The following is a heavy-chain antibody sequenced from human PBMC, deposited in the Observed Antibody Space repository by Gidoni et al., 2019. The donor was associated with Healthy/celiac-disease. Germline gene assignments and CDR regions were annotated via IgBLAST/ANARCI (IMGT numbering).Heavy chain of an antibody. D-gene: IGHD6-19*01. V-gene: IGHV4-30-2*01. Sequence: QLQLQESGSGLVKPSQTLSLTCAVSGASISSGGYSWSWIRQPPGKGLEWIGYIYHSGSTYYNPSLKSRVTISVDRSKNQFSLKLSSVTAADTAVYYCARASGGWYDYYYYMDVWGKGTTVTVSS. J-gene: IGHJ6*03. CDR2: IYHSGST. CDR1: GASISSGGYS. CDR3: ARASGGWYDYYYYMDV.